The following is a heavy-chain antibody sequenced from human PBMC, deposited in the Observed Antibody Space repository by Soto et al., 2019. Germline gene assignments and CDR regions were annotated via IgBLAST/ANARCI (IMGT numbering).Heavy chain of an antibody. CDR3: ARDTNYYGSGSGVDY. J-gene: IGHJ4*02. CDR2: ITSSNTYI. CDR1: GFTFSSYS. Sequence: EVQLVESGGGLVKPGGSLRLSCAASGFTFSSYSMSWVRQAPGEGLEWVSSITSSNTYIDYGDSVKGRFAISRDNAKNSLYLQMNSLRAEDTAMYFCARDTNYYGSGSGVDYWGQGTLVTVSS. D-gene: IGHD3-10*01. V-gene: IGHV3-21*02.